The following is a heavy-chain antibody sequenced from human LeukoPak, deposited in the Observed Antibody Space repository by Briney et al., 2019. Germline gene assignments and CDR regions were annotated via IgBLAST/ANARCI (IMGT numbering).Heavy chain of an antibody. CDR1: GGSISSSNW. V-gene: IGHV4-4*02. CDR2: ISHDGST. CDR3: ARASMVRGVRRFDP. D-gene: IGHD3-10*01. J-gene: IGHJ5*02. Sequence: SGTLSLTCVVSGGSISSSNWWSWVRQPPEKGLEWIGEISHDGSTNYNPSLKSRVTISVDTSKNQFSLKLSSVTAADTAVYYCARASMVRGVRRFDPWGQGTLVTVSS.